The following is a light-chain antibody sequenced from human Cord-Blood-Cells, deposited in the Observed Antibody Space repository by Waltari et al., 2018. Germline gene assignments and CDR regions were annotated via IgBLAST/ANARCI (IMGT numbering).Light chain of an antibody. V-gene: IGKV3-11*01. J-gene: IGKJ5*01. Sequence: DIVLTQSPATLSLSPGERATLSCMASQSFSSDLAWYQQIPGQAPRLLIYDASNRATGIPARFSGSGSGTDFTLTISSLEPEDFAVYYCQQRSNWPITFGQGTRLEIK. CDR3: QQRSNWPIT. CDR2: DAS. CDR1: QSFSSD.